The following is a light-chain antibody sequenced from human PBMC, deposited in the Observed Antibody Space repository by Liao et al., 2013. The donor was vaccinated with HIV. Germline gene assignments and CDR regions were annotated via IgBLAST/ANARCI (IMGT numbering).Light chain of an antibody. CDR1: NIGSKN. V-gene: IGLV3-21*01. Sequence: SYVLTQPPSVSVAPGKTASITCAGNNIGSKNVHWYQQKPGQAPLLVMFYDSDRPSGIPERFSGSNSGNTATLTISRVEAGDEADYYCQVWDSSSDHYVFGTGTKVTVL. CDR2: YDS. CDR3: QVWDSSSDHYV. J-gene: IGLJ1*01.